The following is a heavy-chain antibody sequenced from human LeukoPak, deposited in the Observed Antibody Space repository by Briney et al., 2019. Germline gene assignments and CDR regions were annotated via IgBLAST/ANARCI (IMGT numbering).Heavy chain of an antibody. Sequence: GGSLRLSCAASGFNFSSYWMSWVRQAPGKGLEWVSNINQDGSEKSYVDSVKGRFTISRDNTKNSLYLQMNSLRAEDAAVYYCASLIVVVPATMRQDAFDIWGQGTMVTVSS. CDR3: ASLIVVVPATMRQDAFDI. J-gene: IGHJ3*02. CDR1: GFNFSSYW. V-gene: IGHV3-7*01. D-gene: IGHD2-2*01. CDR2: INQDGSEK.